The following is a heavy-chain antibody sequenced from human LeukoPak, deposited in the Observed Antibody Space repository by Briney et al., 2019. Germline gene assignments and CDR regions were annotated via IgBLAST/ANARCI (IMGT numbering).Heavy chain of an antibody. Sequence: SETLSLTCTVSGGSLSNGNYYWSWIRQPPGKGLEWIDNMHYSGRTNYNPSLKSRVTISVHTSMNQFSLLLTSATAADTAVYYCARDSLLRGSGWDYWYFDLWGRGTLVTASS. V-gene: IGHV4-61*01. CDR3: ARDSLLRGSGWDYWYFDL. CDR2: MHYSGRT. J-gene: IGHJ2*01. CDR1: GGSLSNGNYY. D-gene: IGHD6-25*01.